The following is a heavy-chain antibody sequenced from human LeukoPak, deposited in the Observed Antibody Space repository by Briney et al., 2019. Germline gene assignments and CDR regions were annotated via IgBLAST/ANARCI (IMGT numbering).Heavy chain of an antibody. D-gene: IGHD5-24*01. CDR2: IYYSGST. J-gene: IGHJ4*02. CDR1: GGSVSSGSYY. Sequence: PSETLSLTCTVSGGSVSSGSYYWSWIRQPPGKGLEWIGYIYYSGSTNYNPSLKSRATISVDTSKNQFSLKLSSVTAADTAVYYCASGGVEDYFDYWGQGTLVTVSS. V-gene: IGHV4-61*01. CDR3: ASGGVEDYFDY.